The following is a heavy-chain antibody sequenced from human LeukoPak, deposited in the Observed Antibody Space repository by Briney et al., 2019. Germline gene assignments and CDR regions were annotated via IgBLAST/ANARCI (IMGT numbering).Heavy chain of an antibody. CDR3: ARGEALFRAYYDILTGYDYYYMDV. CDR2: IYYSGST. CDR1: SGSISSGSYY. J-gene: IGHJ6*03. Sequence: PSETLSLTCTVSSGSISSGSYYWGWIRQPPGKGLEWIGSIYYSGSTYYNPSLMSRVTISVDTSKNQFSLKLSSVTAADTAVYYCARGEALFRAYYDILTGYDYYYMDVWGKGTTVTISS. V-gene: IGHV4-39*01. D-gene: IGHD3-9*01.